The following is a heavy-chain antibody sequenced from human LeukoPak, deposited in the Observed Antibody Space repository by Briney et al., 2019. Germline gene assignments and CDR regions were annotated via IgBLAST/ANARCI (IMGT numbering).Heavy chain of an antibody. J-gene: IGHJ6*03. Sequence: PGGSLRLSCEASGFTSSSYWMSWVRQAPGKGLEWVANIKQDGSEKYYVDSVKGRFTISRDNAKTSLYLQMNSLRAEDTAVYYCARARFETTVTTLVRKKDYYYYNMDVWGKGTTVTVSS. CDR3: ARARFETTVTTLVRKKDYYYYNMDV. CDR2: IKQDGSEK. CDR1: GFTSSSYW. V-gene: IGHV3-7*01. D-gene: IGHD4-17*01.